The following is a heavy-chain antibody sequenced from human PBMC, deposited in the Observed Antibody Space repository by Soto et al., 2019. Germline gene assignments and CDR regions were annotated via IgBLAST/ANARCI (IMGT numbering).Heavy chain of an antibody. Sequence: SETLFLTCAVSGYSISSGYYWGWIRQPPGKGLEWIGSIYHSGSTYYNPSLKSRVTISVDTSKNQFSLKLSSVTAADTAVYYCARDSPGAAAGRPRPYYYYGMDVWGQGTTVTV. D-gene: IGHD6-13*01. J-gene: IGHJ6*02. CDR1: GYSISSGYY. CDR3: ARDSPGAAAGRPRPYYYYGMDV. CDR2: IYHSGST. V-gene: IGHV4-38-2*02.